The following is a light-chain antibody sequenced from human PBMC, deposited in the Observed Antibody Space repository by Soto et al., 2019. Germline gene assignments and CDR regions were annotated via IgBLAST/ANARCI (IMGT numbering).Light chain of an antibody. CDR3: QQYNNWPQT. CDR1: QSVSSN. J-gene: IGKJ1*01. CDR2: GAS. Sequence: EIVMTQSPATLSVSPGERATLSCRASQSVSSNLAWYQQKPGQAPRLLIYGASTRATGITVRFSGSGFGTEFTLTISSLQSEDFAVYYCQQYNNWPQTFGQGTKLEIK. V-gene: IGKV3-15*01.